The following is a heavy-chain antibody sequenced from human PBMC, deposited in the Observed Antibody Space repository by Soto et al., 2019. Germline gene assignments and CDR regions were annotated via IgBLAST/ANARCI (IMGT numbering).Heavy chain of an antibody. J-gene: IGHJ4*02. V-gene: IGHV1-18*01. CDR1: GYTFTTYG. CDR2: ISTDSGNT. CDR3: ARSRNYYTDY. D-gene: IGHD1-7*01. Sequence: QVQLVQSGTEVKKPGASVKVSCKASGYTFTTYGITWVRQAPGQGLEWMGWISTDSGNTNYAQKLQGRITMTTDTSTSTGYMELRSLTSDDTAVYYCARSRNYYTDYWGQGSLVTVSS.